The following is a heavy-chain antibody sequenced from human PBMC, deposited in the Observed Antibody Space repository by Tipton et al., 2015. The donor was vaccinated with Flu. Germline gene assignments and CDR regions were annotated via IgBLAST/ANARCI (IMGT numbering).Heavy chain of an antibody. CDR2: ISGYNGDT. V-gene: IGHV1-18*01. CDR1: GYTFTNFG. D-gene: IGHD1-26*01. CDR3: ARDRGSYNIHLEYHYYYGMDV. Sequence: QLVQSGVEVKKPGASVEVSCKASGYTFTNFGITWVRQAPGQGLEWMGWISGYNGDTNYAEKLQGRVTMTTDASTHTAYMELRSLKSDDTAMYYCARDRGSYNIHLEYHYYYGMDVWGQGTTVTVSS. J-gene: IGHJ6*02.